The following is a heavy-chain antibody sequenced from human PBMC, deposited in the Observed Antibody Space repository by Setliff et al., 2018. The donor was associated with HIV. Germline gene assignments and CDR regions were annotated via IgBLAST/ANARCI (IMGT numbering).Heavy chain of an antibody. J-gene: IGHJ4*02. Sequence: GESLKISCSASGFTFYNYAMNWVRQAPGKGLEWVAGISGSGTFYADSVEGRFTISRDSSKNILFLQMNSLKVEDTARYYCAKDSGARRNGYNSLDHWDQGARVTVSS. CDR3: AKDSGARRNGYNSLDH. CDR1: GFTFYNYA. V-gene: IGHV3-23*01. D-gene: IGHD5-12*01. CDR2: ISGSGT.